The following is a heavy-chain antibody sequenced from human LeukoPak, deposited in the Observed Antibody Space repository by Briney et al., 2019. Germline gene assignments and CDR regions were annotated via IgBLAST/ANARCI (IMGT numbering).Heavy chain of an antibody. V-gene: IGHV3-15*01. D-gene: IGHD3-10*01. CDR3: TLIQGWGSGSYYRDF. CDR2: VKSRSAGETT. CDR1: GFSISNDW. Sequence: GRSLRLSCAASGFSISNDWMSWVLQAPGKGLEWVARVKSRSAGETTDYAAPVKGRFTISRDDSKNTLYLQMNSLKTEDTAVYYCTLIQGWGSGSYYRDFWGQGTLVTVSS. J-gene: IGHJ4*02.